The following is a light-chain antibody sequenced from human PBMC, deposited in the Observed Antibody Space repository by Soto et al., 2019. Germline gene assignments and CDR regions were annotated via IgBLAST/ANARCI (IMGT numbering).Light chain of an antibody. V-gene: IGKV3-11*01. CDR1: QSVSSY. J-gene: IGKJ2*01. Sequence: EIVLTQSPATLSLSPGERATLSCRASQSVSSYLGWYQHKPGQAPTLLIYDASTMSPGIPARFSGSGSGTAFTLTISSLEPEEFAVYYGQQHNNWPRNFGQGTKLEIK. CDR2: DAS. CDR3: QQHNNWPRN.